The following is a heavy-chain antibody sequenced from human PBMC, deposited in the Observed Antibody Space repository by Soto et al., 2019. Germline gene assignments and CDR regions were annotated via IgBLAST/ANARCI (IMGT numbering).Heavy chain of an antibody. Sequence: QVQLVESGGGVVQPGRSLRLSCAASGFTFSSYGMHWVRQAPGKGLEWVAVISYDGSNKYYADSVKGRFPISRDNSKNTLYLQMNSLRAEDTAVYYCASGDYVSSHYYYYYGMDVWGQGTTVTVSS. V-gene: IGHV3-30*03. CDR1: GFTFSSYG. CDR3: ASGDYVSSHYYYYYGMDV. J-gene: IGHJ6*02. CDR2: ISYDGSNK. D-gene: IGHD4-17*01.